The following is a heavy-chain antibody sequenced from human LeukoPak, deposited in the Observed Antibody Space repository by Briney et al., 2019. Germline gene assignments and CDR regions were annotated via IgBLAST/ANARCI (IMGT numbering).Heavy chain of an antibody. CDR3: ARVPIAVAGTDWFDP. CDR1: GHTFTGYY. V-gene: IGHV1-2*02. J-gene: IGHJ5*02. D-gene: IGHD6-19*01. Sequence: ASVKVSCKASGHTFTGYYMHWVRQAPGQGLEWMGWINPNSGGTNYAQKFQGRVTMTRDTSISTAYMELSRLRSDDTAVYYCARVPIAVAGTDWFDPWGQGTLVTVSS. CDR2: INPNSGGT.